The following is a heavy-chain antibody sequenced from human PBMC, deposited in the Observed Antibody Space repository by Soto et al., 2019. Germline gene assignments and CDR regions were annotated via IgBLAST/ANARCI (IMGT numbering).Heavy chain of an antibody. D-gene: IGHD6-6*01. V-gene: IGHV1-2*02. CDR1: GYTFTGYY. CDR3: ARAGLPSYSSSSGAPWFDP. J-gene: IGHJ5*02. Sequence: VKVSCKASGYTFTGYYMHLVRQAPGQWLEWMGWINPNSGGTNYAQKFQGRVTMTRDTSISTAYMELSRLRSDDTAVYYCARAGLPSYSSSSGAPWFDPWGQGTLVTVSS. CDR2: INPNSGGT.